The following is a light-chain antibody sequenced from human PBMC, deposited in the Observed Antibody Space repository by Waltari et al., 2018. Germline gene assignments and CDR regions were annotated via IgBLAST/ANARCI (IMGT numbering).Light chain of an antibody. V-gene: IGKV1-5*03. CDR3: QQYTSFTLT. Sequence: DIQMTQSPSTLSASVGDRVTITCRASQSISTWLAWYQQKPGKAPKLLIYKASDLESGVPSRFSGSGSGTEFTLTISSLQPDDYATYYCQQYTSFTLTFGGGTKVEIK. CDR2: KAS. J-gene: IGKJ4*01. CDR1: QSISTW.